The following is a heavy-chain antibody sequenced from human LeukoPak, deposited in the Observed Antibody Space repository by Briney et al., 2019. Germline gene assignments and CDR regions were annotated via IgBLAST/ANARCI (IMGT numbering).Heavy chain of an antibody. D-gene: IGHD3-10*01. CDR2: INPNSGGT. CDR1: GYTFTGYY. Sequence: ASVKVSCKASGYTFTGYYMHWVRQAPGQGLEWMGWINPNSGGTNYAQKFQGRVSMTRDTSISTAYMELSSLRSDDTAVYYCARFPAHRYYGSGSPPGTFDYWGQGTLVTVSS. J-gene: IGHJ4*02. V-gene: IGHV1-2*02. CDR3: ARFPAHRYYGSGSPPGTFDY.